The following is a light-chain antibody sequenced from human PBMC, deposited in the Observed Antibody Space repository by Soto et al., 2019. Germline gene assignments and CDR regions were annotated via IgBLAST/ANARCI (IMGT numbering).Light chain of an antibody. CDR2: LGF. Sequence: EIVMTQSPRSLPVTPGEPASISCRSSQSLLHSNGYNFLDWYLQKTGQSPQLLIYLGFNRPSGVPDRFSGSGAGTDFTLTISRVEAEDVGVYYCMQALQTPRTFGQGTKVEIK. CDR1: QSLLHSNGYNF. J-gene: IGKJ1*01. V-gene: IGKV2-28*01. CDR3: MQALQTPRT.